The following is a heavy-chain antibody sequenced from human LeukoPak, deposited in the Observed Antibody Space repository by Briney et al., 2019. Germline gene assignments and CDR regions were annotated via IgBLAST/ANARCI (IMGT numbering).Heavy chain of an antibody. J-gene: IGHJ4*02. V-gene: IGHV1-69*01. Sequence: ASVKVSCKASGGTFSSYAISWVRQAPGQGLEWMGGIIPIFGTANYAQKFQGRVTITADESTSTACMELSSLRSEDTAVYYCAGAPTYYYDSSGYYLYWGQGTLVTVSS. CDR1: GGTFSSYA. CDR2: IIPIFGTA. D-gene: IGHD3-22*01. CDR3: AGAPTYYYDSSGYYLY.